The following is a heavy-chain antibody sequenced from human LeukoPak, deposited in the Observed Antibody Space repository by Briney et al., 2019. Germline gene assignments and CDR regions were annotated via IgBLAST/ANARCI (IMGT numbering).Heavy chain of an antibody. Sequence: SETLSLTCTVSGDSISSYYWSWIRQPPGKGLEWIGYIYYTGSTKYNPSPKSRVTISLDTSKKQFSLKLTSVTAADTAVYSCARTRRGYTYGFRSRELLKAFDIWGQGTVVTVSS. CDR3: ARTRRGYTYGFRSRELLKAFDI. CDR1: GDSISSYY. J-gene: IGHJ3*02. CDR2: IYYTGST. D-gene: IGHD5-18*01. V-gene: IGHV4-59*01.